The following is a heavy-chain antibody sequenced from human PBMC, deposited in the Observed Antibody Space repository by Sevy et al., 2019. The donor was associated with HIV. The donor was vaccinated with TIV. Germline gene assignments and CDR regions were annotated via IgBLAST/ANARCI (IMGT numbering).Heavy chain of an antibody. CDR3: AGGNAWGRGYS. CDR2: IYYKGNL. Sequence: SETLSLTCTVSGGSITSLYWNWIRQPPGKGLEWIAIIYYKGNLNYNPSLKTRATLSLDTSKNQFSLRLSSVTAADTAMYYCAGGNAWGRGYSWGQGTLVTVSS. D-gene: IGHD1-26*01. CDR1: GGSITSLY. V-gene: IGHV4-59*08. J-gene: IGHJ4*02.